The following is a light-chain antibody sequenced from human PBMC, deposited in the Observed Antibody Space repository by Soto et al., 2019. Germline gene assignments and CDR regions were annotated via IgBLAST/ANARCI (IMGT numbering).Light chain of an antibody. CDR2: WAS. CDR3: QQYFRPPYT. CDR1: QSVLYSSNNKNY. J-gene: IGKJ2*01. V-gene: IGKV4-1*01. Sequence: DIVMTQSPDSLAVSLGERATINCKSSQSVLYSSNNKNYLAWYQQKPGQPPKLLIHWASTRESGVPARFSGSGSGTDFTLTISSLQAEDVAVYYCQQYFRPPYTFGQGTKLEIK.